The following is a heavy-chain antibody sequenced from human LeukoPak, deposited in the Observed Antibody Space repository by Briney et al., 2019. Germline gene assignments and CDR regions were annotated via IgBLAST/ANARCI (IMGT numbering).Heavy chain of an antibody. CDR2: INPNSGGT. Sequence: ASVKVSCKASGYTFTGYYLRWVRQAPGQGLEWMGWINPNSGGTNYAQKFQGRVTMTRDTSISTAYMELSRLRSDDTAVYYCASPFWSGLRADYWGQGTLVTVSS. V-gene: IGHV1-2*02. CDR3: ASPFWSGLRADY. J-gene: IGHJ4*02. CDR1: GYTFTGYY. D-gene: IGHD3-3*01.